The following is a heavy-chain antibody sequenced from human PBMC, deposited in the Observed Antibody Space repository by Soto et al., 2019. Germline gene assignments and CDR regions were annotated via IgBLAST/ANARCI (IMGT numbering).Heavy chain of an antibody. Sequence: KPSETLSLTCTVSGGSISSTGYHWGWIRQPPGKGLEWIGTMSYTGSTYYNPSLKSRVTISVDTSKNQLSLKLSSVTAADTAVYYCAAPLAISMIVVDIRNWGQGTLVTVSS. CDR3: AAPLAISMIVVDIRN. CDR2: MSYTGST. J-gene: IGHJ4*02. CDR1: GGSISSTGYH. V-gene: IGHV4-39*01. D-gene: IGHD3-22*01.